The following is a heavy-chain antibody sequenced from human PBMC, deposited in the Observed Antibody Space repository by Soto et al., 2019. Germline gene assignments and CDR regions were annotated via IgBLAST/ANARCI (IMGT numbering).Heavy chain of an antibody. V-gene: IGHV3-23*01. Sequence: GGSLRLSCAASGFTFSSYAMSWVRQAPGKGLEWVSAISGSGGSTYYADSVKGRFTISRDNSKNTLYLQMNSLRAEDTAVYYCAKHSSGYSYGLLYYYYGMDVWGQGTTVTVSS. CDR1: GFTFSSYA. J-gene: IGHJ6*02. D-gene: IGHD5-18*01. CDR2: ISGSGGST. CDR3: AKHSSGYSYGLLYYYYGMDV.